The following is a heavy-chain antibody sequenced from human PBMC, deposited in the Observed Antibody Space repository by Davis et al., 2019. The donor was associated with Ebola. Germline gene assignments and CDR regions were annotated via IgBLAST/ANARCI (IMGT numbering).Heavy chain of an antibody. V-gene: IGHV4-39*01. CDR3: ARRVVRGVIILGDDAFDI. D-gene: IGHD3-10*01. J-gene: IGHJ3*02. CDR1: GGSISSSSYY. CDR2: IYYSGST. Sequence: MPSETLSLTCTVSGGSISSSSYYWGWIRQPPGKGLEWIGSIYYSGSTYYNPSLKSRVTISVDTSKNQFSLKLSSVTAADTAVYYCARRVVRGVIILGDDAFDIWGQGTMVTVSS.